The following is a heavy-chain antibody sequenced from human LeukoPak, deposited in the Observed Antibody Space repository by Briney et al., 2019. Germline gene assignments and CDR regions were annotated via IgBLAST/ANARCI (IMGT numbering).Heavy chain of an antibody. CDR2: IYSGGST. Sequence: GGSLRLSCAASGFTVSSNYMSWVRQAPGKGLEWVSVIYSGGSTYYADSVKGRFTISRDNSKNTLYLQMNSLRAEDTAVYYCARQEWELLGDAFDIWGQGTMVTVSS. D-gene: IGHD1-26*01. CDR3: ARQEWELLGDAFDI. J-gene: IGHJ3*02. V-gene: IGHV3-66*04. CDR1: GFTVSSNY.